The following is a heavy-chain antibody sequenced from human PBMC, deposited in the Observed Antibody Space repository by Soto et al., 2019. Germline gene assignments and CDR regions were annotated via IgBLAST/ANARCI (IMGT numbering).Heavy chain of an antibody. CDR2: INHSGST. J-gene: IGHJ6*02. CDR1: GGSISSSNW. V-gene: IGHV4-4*02. D-gene: IGHD3-10*01. Sequence: SETLSLTCAVSGGSISSSNWWSWVRQPPGKGLEWIGEINHSGSTNYNPSLKSRVTISVDTSKNQFSLKLSSVTAADTAVYYCARSGNTMVRGVIINYYYYYYGMDVWGQGTTVTVSS. CDR3: ARSGNTMVRGVIINYYYYYYGMDV.